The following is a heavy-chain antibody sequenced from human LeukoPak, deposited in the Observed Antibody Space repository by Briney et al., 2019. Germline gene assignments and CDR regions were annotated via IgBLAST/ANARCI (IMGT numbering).Heavy chain of an antibody. CDR3: TRDTFFCGSGTYYYHYFDY. CDR2: IWYDGRNK. D-gene: IGHD3-10*01. Sequence: PGTSLRLSCAASGFTFSNHIMHWVRQAPGKGLEWVAGIWYDGRNKYYGDPVRGRFTISKDDSGHTLYLQVNSQRAEDPAVLPGTRDTFFCGSGTYYYHYFDYWGQGTLVTVSS. J-gene: IGHJ4*02. V-gene: IGHV3-33*01. CDR1: GFTFSNHI.